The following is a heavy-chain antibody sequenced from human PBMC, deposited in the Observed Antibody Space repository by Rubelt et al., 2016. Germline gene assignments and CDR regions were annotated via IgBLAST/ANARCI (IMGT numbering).Heavy chain of an antibody. J-gene: IGHJ6*02. CDR3: ARRPDGLDV. CDR2: IYQSGNT. V-gene: IGHV4-30-2*01. Sequence: QVQLQESGPGLVKPSQTLSLTCAVSGGSINSGGYSWSWIRQPPGKGLEWIGYIYQSGNTYYNPSLESRVNISVDTSKNQLSLRLTSVTAADTAVDYCARRPDGLDVWGQGTTVTVS. CDR1: GGSINSGGYS.